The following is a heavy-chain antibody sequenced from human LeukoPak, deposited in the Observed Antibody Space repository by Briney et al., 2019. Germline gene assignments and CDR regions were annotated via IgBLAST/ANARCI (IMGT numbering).Heavy chain of an antibody. CDR3: ARAGNDILTGYYSH. CDR2: ISSSGSTI. Sequence: PGGSLRLSCAASGSTFSSYEMNWVRQAPGKGLEWVSYISSSGSTIYYADSVKGRFTISRDNAKNSLYLQMNSLRAEDTAVYYCARAGNDILTGYYSHWGQGTLVTVSS. V-gene: IGHV3-48*03. J-gene: IGHJ4*02. CDR1: GSTFSSYE. D-gene: IGHD3-9*01.